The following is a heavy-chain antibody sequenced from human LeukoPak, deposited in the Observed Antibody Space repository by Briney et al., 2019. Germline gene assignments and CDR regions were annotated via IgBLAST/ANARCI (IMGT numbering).Heavy chain of an antibody. V-gene: IGHV4-59*01. J-gene: IGHJ4*02. Sequence: SETLSLTCTVSGGSISSYYWSWIRQPPGKGLEWIGYIYYSGSTNYNPSLKSRVTISVDTSKNQFSLKLSSVTAADTAVYYCASSLWDDETDYWGQGTLVTVSS. CDR3: ASSLWDDETDY. CDR1: GGSISSYY. CDR2: IYYSGST. D-gene: IGHD1-1*01.